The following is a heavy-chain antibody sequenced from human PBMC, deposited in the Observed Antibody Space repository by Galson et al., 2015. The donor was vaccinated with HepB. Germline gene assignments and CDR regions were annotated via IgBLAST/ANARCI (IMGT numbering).Heavy chain of an antibody. J-gene: IGHJ3*02. V-gene: IGHV3-15*01. Sequence: RLSCAASGFTFNNAWMNWVRQAPRRGLEWVGRIRTKTDGGTTDYTAPVKGRFTISRDDSKNTLYLQMTSLKTEDTAVYFCTAQKLGRGAFDIWGQGTMVTVSS. CDR2: IRTKTDGGTT. CDR3: TAQKLGRGAFDI. D-gene: IGHD7-27*01. CDR1: GFTFNNAW.